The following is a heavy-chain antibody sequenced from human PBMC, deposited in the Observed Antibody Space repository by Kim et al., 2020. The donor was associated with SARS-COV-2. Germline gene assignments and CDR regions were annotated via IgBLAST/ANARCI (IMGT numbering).Heavy chain of an antibody. Sequence: GESLKISCKGSGYSFTSYWIGWVRQMPGKGLEWMGIIYPGDSDTRYSPSFQGQVTISADKSISTAYLQWSSLKASDTAMYYCASRLYGVYYGSGSFHFDYWGQVTLVTVSS. CDR1: GYSFTSYW. D-gene: IGHD3-10*01. J-gene: IGHJ4*02. CDR2: IYPGDSDT. CDR3: ASRLYGVYYGSGSFHFDY. V-gene: IGHV5-51*01.